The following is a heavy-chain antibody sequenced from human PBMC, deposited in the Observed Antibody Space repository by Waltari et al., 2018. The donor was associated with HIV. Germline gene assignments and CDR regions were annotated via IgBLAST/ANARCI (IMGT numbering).Heavy chain of an antibody. Sequence: DVQLVESGGGLVRPGGSLKLSCAVSGITFKNAWLSWVRQAQGQGLQWLGHVKSKSDGGTTDYAAPVRGRFTISANYFNDTVFLTMNSLKIEDTAIYYCTTFEMGTTRNYWGQGTLVTISS. J-gene: IGHJ4*02. D-gene: IGHD2-15*01. CDR2: VKSKSDGGTT. CDR1: GITFKNAW. CDR3: TTFEMGTTRNY. V-gene: IGHV3-15*05.